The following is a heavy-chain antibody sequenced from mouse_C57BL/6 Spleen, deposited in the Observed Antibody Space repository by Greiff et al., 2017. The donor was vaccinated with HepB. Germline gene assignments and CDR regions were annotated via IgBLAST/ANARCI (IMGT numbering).Heavy chain of an antibody. Sequence: VQLKESGPELVKPGASVKMSCKASGYTFTDYNMHWVKQSHGKSLEWIGYINPNNGGTSYNQKFKGKATLTVNKSSSTAYMELRSLTSEDSAVYYCARSITTVVADAMDYWGQGTSVTVSS. CDR3: ARSITTVVADAMDY. CDR2: INPNNGGT. J-gene: IGHJ4*01. CDR1: GYTFTDYN. V-gene: IGHV1-22*01. D-gene: IGHD1-1*01.